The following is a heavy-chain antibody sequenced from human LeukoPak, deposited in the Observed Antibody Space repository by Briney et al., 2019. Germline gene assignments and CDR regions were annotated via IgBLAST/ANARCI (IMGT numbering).Heavy chain of an antibody. J-gene: IGHJ4*02. CDR2: IYTSGST. D-gene: IGHD3-22*01. V-gene: IGHV4-4*07. CDR3: AGDVYDRRGYIVLAGGYIDN. CDR1: GGSISSYY. Sequence: SETLSLTCTVSGGSISSYYWSWIRQPAGKGLEWIGRIYTSGSTNYNPSLKSRVTMSVDTSKNQFSLKLSSVTAADTAVYYCAGDVYDRRGYIVLAGGYIDNWGQGTLVTVSS.